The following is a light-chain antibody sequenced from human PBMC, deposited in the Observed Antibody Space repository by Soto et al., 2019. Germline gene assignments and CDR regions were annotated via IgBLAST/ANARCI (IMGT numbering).Light chain of an antibody. V-gene: IGKV1-39*01. CDR1: QGISSF. J-gene: IGKJ1*01. CDR3: QQSYSAPPT. Sequence: DIQMTQSPSSLSASVGDRVTIACRASQGISSFLNWYQQTPGKAPKLPISSASRLQSGVTSRFSGSGTGTDFTLTISSLQPEDFATYYCQQSYSAPPTFGQGTKVEV. CDR2: SAS.